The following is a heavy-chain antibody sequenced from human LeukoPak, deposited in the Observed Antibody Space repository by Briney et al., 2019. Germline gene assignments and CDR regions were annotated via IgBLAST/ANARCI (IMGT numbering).Heavy chain of an antibody. J-gene: IGHJ4*02. Sequence: GGSLRLSCEASGFPFSSYAMNWVRQAPGKGLEWISYITSGGMTVYYADSVRGRFTISRDNARNSLFLQMNSLRAEDTALYYCARGGRTSYYFDSWGLGTVVTVSS. V-gene: IGHV3-48*03. CDR1: GFPFSSYA. CDR2: ITSGGMTV. CDR3: ARGGRTSYYFDS.